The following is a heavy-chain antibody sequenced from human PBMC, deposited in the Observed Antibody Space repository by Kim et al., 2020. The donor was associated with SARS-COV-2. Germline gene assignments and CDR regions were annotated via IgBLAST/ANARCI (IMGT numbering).Heavy chain of an antibody. CDR2: ISGSGDSP. V-gene: IGHV3-23*01. D-gene: IGHD2-15*01. CDR3: VKGSCSASSCYRFDY. CDR1: GFTFNSYA. J-gene: IGHJ4*02. Sequence: GGSLRLSCAASGFTFNSYALSWVRHAPGKGLEWVSSISGSGDSPFYADSVKGRFTISRDNSKNTLYLQMNSLRAEDTALYYCVKGSCSASSCYRFDYWGQGTLVIVSS.